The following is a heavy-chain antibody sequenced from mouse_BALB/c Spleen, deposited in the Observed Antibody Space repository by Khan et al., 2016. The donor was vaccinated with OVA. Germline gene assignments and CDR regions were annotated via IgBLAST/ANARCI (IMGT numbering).Heavy chain of an antibody. CDR3: ARSYDGAWFAY. CDR2: IYPGSGST. V-gene: IGHV1-77*01. CDR1: GYTFTDYV. Sequence: QVQLKESGPELVKPGASVKMSCKVSGYTFTDYVITWVKQRTGQGLEWIGEIYPGSGSTYYNEKFKGKATLTADKSSNTVNMQLSGLTSEDSAVYFCARSYDGAWFAYWGQGTLVTVSA. D-gene: IGHD1-1*01. J-gene: IGHJ3*01.